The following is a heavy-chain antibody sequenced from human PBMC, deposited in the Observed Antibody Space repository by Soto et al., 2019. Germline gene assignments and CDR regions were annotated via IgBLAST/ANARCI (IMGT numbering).Heavy chain of an antibody. V-gene: IGHV3-15*01. CDR2: IKSKTDGGTT. J-gene: IGHJ4*02. D-gene: IGHD3-9*01. Sequence: GGSLRLSCAASGFTFSNAWMSWVRQAPGKGLEWVGRIKSKTDGGTTDYAAPVKGRFTISRDDSKNTLYLQMNSLKTEDTAVYYCTTDTYYDILTGSLQPYFDYWGQGTLVTVSS. CDR3: TTDTYYDILTGSLQPYFDY. CDR1: GFTFSNAW.